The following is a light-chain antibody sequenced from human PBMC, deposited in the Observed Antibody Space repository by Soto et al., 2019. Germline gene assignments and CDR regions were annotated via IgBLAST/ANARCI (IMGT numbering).Light chain of an antibody. V-gene: IGKV1-39*01. J-gene: IGKJ1*01. CDR2: GAT. CDR3: QQSHSSPRT. Sequence: DIQMTQSPSSLFASVGDRVTVTCRASQTINSFLNWYRQKPGKAPELLIFGATSLQSGVPSRFSGGGSGKTFALTINSVRAKDFGIYYCQQSHSSPRTFGQGTTV. CDR1: QTINSF.